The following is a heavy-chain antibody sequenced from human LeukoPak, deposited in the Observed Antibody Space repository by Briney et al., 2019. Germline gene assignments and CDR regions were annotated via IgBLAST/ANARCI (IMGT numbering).Heavy chain of an antibody. D-gene: IGHD1-1*01. CDR3: ARDHNYAFDN. J-gene: IGHJ4*02. Sequence: GGSLRLSCTASGFPFIEYSMNWVRQAPGKGLEWISYIGVDSGNTKYADSVRGRFTISADKAKNSLYLQMNSLRVEDTAVYYCARDHNYAFDNWGQGTLVSVAS. CDR2: IGVDSGNT. V-gene: IGHV3-48*01. CDR1: GFPFIEYS.